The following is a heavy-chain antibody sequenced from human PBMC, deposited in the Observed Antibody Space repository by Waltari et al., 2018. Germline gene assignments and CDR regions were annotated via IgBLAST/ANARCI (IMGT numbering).Heavy chain of an antibody. CDR1: GYTFLDKG. J-gene: IGHJ5*02. D-gene: IGHD6-19*01. CDR3: ARDQGLGWAAS. CDR2: VNPSNGDT. V-gene: IGHV1-18*01. Sequence: QVQLVQSGGEVKKPGASVQVSCKASGYTFLDKGSTWVRQAPGQGLEWMGWVNPSNGDTNYAQKFQGRVTMTTDTSTNTAYMDLRSLMSDDTAVYYCARDQGLGWAASWGQGTLVTVSS.